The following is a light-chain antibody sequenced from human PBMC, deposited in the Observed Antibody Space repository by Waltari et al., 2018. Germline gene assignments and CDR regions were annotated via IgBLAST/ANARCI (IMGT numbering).Light chain of an antibody. Sequence: EIVLMQSPGTLSLSPGERASLSCRASQSLSNNYVAWYQHKPGQAPRLLIFDASRRATGIPDRFSGSGSGTDFTLTISSLEPEDFAVYYCQKYGSTPRPFGGGTKVEIK. CDR3: QKYGSTPRP. J-gene: IGKJ4*01. V-gene: IGKV3-20*01. CDR2: DAS. CDR1: QSLSNNY.